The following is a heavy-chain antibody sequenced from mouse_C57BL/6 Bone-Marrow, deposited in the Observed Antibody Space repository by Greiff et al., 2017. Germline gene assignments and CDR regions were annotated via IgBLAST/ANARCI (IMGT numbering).Heavy chain of an antibody. CDR3: AREGYYGSSRTFAY. V-gene: IGHV1-64*01. Sequence: QVQLQQPGAELVKPGASVKLSCKASGYTFTSYWMHWVKQRPGQGLEWIGMIPPNSGSTNYNEKFKSKATLTVDKSSSTAYMQLSSLTSEDSAVYYCAREGYYGSSRTFAYWGQGTLVTVSA. CDR1: GYTFTSYW. J-gene: IGHJ3*01. D-gene: IGHD1-1*01. CDR2: IPPNSGST.